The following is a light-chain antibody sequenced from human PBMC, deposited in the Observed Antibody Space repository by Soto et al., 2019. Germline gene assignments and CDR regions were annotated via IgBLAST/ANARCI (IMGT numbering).Light chain of an antibody. CDR3: QQGSRFPFT. Sequence: DIQITQSPSSVSASVGDRVTVTCRASQNVSTWLTWYQQTPGQAPNLLIYGPSTLQRGVPSRFSGSGSVTEFTLTISSLQPEDFAIYFCQQGSRFPFTFGPGTRVDFK. CDR2: GPS. V-gene: IGKV1-12*01. J-gene: IGKJ3*01. CDR1: QNVSTW.